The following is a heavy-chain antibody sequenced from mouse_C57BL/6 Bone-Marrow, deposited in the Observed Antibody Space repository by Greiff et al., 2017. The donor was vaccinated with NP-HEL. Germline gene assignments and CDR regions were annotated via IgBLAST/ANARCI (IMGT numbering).Heavy chain of an antibody. D-gene: IGHD2-2*01. V-gene: IGHV5-4*01. Sequence: EVQRVESGGGLVKPGGSLKLSCAASGFTFSSYAMSWVRQTPEKRLEWVATISDGGSYTYYPDNVKGRFTISRDNAKNNLYLQMSHLKSEDTAMYYCARDQGSTMVTTFDYWGQGTTLTVSS. CDR1: GFTFSSYA. CDR2: ISDGGSYT. J-gene: IGHJ2*01. CDR3: ARDQGSTMVTTFDY.